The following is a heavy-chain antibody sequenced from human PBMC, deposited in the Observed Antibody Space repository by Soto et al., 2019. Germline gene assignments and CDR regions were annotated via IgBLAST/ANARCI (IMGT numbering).Heavy chain of an antibody. J-gene: IGHJ4*02. CDR3: ARRDRQWLVMYYFDY. CDR2: ISYDGSNK. CDR1: GFTFSSYG. Sequence: ESGGGVVQPGRSLRLSCAASGFTFSSYGMHWVRQAPGKGLEWVAVISYDGSNKYYADSVKGRFTISRDNSKNTLYLQMNSLRAEDTAVYYCARRDRQWLVMYYFDYWGQGTLVTVSS. V-gene: IGHV3-30*03. D-gene: IGHD6-19*01.